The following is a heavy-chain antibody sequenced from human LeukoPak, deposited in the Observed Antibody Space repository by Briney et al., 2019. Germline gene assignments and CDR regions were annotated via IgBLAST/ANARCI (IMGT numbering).Heavy chain of an antibody. V-gene: IGHV5-51*01. J-gene: IGHJ6*02. Sequence: GESLKISCKGSGYSFTSYWIGWVRQMPGKGLEWMGIIYPGDSDTRYSPSFQGQVTISADKSISTAYLQWSSLKASDTAMYYCARHPYCSGGSCYKGYYGMDVWGQGTTVTVSS. CDR3: ARHPYCSGGSCYKGYYGMDV. CDR2: IYPGDSDT. D-gene: IGHD2-15*01. CDR1: GYSFTSYW.